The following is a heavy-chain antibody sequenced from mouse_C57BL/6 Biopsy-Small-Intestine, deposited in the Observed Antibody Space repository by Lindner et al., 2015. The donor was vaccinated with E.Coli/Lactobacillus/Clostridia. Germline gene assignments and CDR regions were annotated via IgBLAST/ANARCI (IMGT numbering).Heavy chain of an antibody. V-gene: IGHV2-9*01. D-gene: IGHD2-13*01. CDR1: GFSLTSYG. J-gene: IGHJ4*01. CDR3: AKHDYGDYEAMDY. Sequence: VQLQESGPVLVAPSQSLSITCTVSGFSLTSYGVHWVRQPPGKGLEWLGVIWAGGSTNYNSALMSRLSISKDNSKSQVFLKMNSLQTDDTAMYYCAKHDYGDYEAMDYWGQGTSVTVSS. CDR2: IWAGGST.